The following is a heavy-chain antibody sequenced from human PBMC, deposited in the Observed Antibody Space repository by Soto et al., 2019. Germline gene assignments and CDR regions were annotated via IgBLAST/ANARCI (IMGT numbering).Heavy chain of an antibody. J-gene: IGHJ6*02. V-gene: IGHV1-18*01. CDR1: GYTFTSYG. CDR2: ISAYNGNT. Sequence: ASVKVSCKASGYTFTSYGISWVRQAPGQGLERMGWISAYNGNTNYAQKLQGRVTMTTDTSTSTAYMELRSLRSDDTAVYYCARDPTSEYYYYYGMDVWGQGTTVTVSS. CDR3: ARDPTSEYYYYYGMDV. D-gene: IGHD5-12*01.